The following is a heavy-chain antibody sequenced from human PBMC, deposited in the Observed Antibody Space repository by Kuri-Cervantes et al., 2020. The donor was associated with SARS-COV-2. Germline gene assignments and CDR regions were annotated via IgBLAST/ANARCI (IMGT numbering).Heavy chain of an antibody. CDR3: ARSYSSSPFPDY. V-gene: IGHV5-51*01. CDR1: GYSFTSYW. CDR2: IYPGDSDT. J-gene: IGHJ4*02. D-gene: IGHD6-6*01. Sequence: GGSLRLSCKGSGYSFTSYWIGWVRQMPGKGLEWMGIIYPGDSDTRYSPSFQGHVTISAAKSISTAYLQWSSLKASDTAMYYFARSYSSSPFPDYWGQGTLVTVSS.